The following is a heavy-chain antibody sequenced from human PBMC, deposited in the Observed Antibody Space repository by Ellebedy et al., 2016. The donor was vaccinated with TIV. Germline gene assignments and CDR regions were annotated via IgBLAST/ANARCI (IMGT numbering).Heavy chain of an antibody. D-gene: IGHD1-1*01. V-gene: IGHV3-66*01. Sequence: GGSLRLSCAASGLTVSSTYMSWVRQAPGKGLEWISVIHTGGDTTYADSVKGRFTMSRDTSKNTVHLQINSVRVEDTAVYYCAGETFNDVDLIIWGVLDTWGQGTMVTVSS. CDR3: AGETFNDVDLIIWGVLDT. CDR1: GLTVSSTY. CDR2: IHTGGDT. J-gene: IGHJ3*02.